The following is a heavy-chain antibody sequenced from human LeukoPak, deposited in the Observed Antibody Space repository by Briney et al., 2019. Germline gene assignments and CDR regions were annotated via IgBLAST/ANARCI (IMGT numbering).Heavy chain of an antibody. CDR3: AGLSGTGIDY. V-gene: IGHV3-30-3*01. CDR2: ISYDGSNK. D-gene: IGHD5-12*01. J-gene: IGHJ4*02. Sequence: GGSLRLSCAASGFTFSSYAMHWVRQAPGKGLEWVAVISYDGSNKYYADSAKGRFTISRDNSKNTLYLQMNSLRAEDTAVYYCAGLSGTGIDYWGQGTLVTVSS. CDR1: GFTFSSYA.